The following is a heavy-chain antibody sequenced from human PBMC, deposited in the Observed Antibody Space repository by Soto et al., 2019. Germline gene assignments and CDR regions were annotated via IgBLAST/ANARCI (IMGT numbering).Heavy chain of an antibody. J-gene: IGHJ6*02. CDR2: IYYSGST. CDR3: ARVSTIFGVETRGMDV. Sequence: SETLSLTCTVSGGSISSGDYCWSWIRQPPGKGLEWIGYIYYSGSTYYNPSLKSRVTISVDTSKNQFSLKLSSVTAADTAVYYCARVSTIFGVETRGMDVWGQGTTVTVSS. V-gene: IGHV4-30-4*01. D-gene: IGHD3-3*01. CDR1: GGSISSGDYC.